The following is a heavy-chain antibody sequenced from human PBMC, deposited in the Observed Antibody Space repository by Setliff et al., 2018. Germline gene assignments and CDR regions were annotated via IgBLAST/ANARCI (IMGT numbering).Heavy chain of an antibody. CDR1: GFSVSNDF. Sequence: GESLTLSCVVSGFSVSNDFMGWVRQAPGKGLEWVSVIYNRGHTYYADSVKGRFTISRDSSENTLYLQMNSLTAEDTAMYYCARDRGGTNPRFDSWGQGTLVTVSS. CDR2: IYNRGHT. CDR3: ARDRGGTNPRFDS. J-gene: IGHJ5*01. D-gene: IGHD3-10*01. V-gene: IGHV3-53*01.